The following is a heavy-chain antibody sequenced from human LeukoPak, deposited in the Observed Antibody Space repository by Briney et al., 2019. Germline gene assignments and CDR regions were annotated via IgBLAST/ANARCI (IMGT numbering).Heavy chain of an antibody. D-gene: IGHD4-17*01. V-gene: IGHV3-53*01. Sequence: PGGSLRLSCAASGFTVSSNYMSWVRQAPGKGLEWVSVIYSGGSTYYADSVKGRFTISRDNSKNTLYLQMNSLRAEDTAVYYCARGGCGDPYYFDYWGQGTLVTVSS. J-gene: IGHJ4*02. CDR3: ARGGCGDPYYFDY. CDR1: GFTVSSNY. CDR2: IYSGGST.